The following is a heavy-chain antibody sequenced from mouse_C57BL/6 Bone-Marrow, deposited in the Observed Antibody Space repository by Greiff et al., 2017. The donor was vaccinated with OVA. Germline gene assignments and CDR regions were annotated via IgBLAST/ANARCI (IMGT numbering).Heavy chain of an antibody. J-gene: IGHJ4*01. Sequence: EVKVVESGPGLAKPSQTLSLTCSVTGYSITSDYWNWIRKFPGNKLEYMGYISYSGSTYYNPSPKSRISITRDTSKNQYYLQLNSVTTEDTATYYCARSYSSYGDYYAMDYWGQGTSVTVSS. CDR1: GYSITSDY. CDR3: ARSYSSYGDYYAMDY. D-gene: IGHD1-1*01. V-gene: IGHV3-8*01. CDR2: ISYSGST.